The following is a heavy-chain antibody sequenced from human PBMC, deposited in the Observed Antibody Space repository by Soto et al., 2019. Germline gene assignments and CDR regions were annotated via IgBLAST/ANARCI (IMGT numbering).Heavy chain of an antibody. CDR1: GASISSRDYY. V-gene: IGHV4-39*01. Sequence: SETLSLTCTVSGASISSRDYYWGWIRQTPGKGLEWIGNIDYNGVTYYNPSLKSRVTVSKDTSKNQFSLKAASVTAADTAIYYCGRVMIGTSRHTDSDYWGQGTQVTVSS. CDR3: GRVMIGTSRHTDSDY. CDR2: IDYNGVT. D-gene: IGHD2-8*01. J-gene: IGHJ4*02.